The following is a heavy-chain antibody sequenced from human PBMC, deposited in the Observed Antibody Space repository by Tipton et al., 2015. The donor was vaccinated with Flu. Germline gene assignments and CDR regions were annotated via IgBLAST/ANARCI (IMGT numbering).Heavy chain of an antibody. CDR1: GYSISSGFY. CDR2: IYRSGST. J-gene: IGHJ4*02. CDR3: ARDYLLGDLSFFDN. D-gene: IGHD3-16*02. V-gene: IGHV4-38-2*02. Sequence: TLSLTCTVSGYSISSGFYWGWIRQPPGKGLEWIGNIYRSGSTFYNPSLKSRVTISVDTSKNQFSLKLSSVTVADTAVYYCARDYLLGDLSFFDNWGQGTLVTVSS.